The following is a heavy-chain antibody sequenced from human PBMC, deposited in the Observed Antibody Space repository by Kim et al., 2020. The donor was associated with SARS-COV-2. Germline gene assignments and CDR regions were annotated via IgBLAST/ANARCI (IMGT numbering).Heavy chain of an antibody. CDR2: ISGNGFET. Sequence: GGSLRLSCEGSDFTFSSYVMSWFRQTPGKGLEWVASISGNGFETSFADSVKGRFSISRDNPKNTLYLQMNSLRADDTAVYYCAKEGLTMVVVISSWCAFDTWGQGAMVTVSS. CDR3: AKEGLTMVVVISSWCAFDT. D-gene: IGHD3-22*01. V-gene: IGHV3-23*01. J-gene: IGHJ3*02. CDR1: DFTFSSYV.